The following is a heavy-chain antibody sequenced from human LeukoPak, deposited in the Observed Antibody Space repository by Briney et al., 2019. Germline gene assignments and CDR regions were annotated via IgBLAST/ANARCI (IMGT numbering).Heavy chain of an antibody. CDR3: ARGGGVAGTPYSPYDY. CDR2: IYYSGST. V-gene: IGHV4-28*03. CDR1: GYSITSSSW. Sequence: SETLSLTCAVSGYSITSSSWWGWIRQPPGKGLEWIGYIYYSGSTNYNPSLKSRVTISVDTSKNQFSLKLSSVTAADTAVYYCARGGGVAGTPYSPYDYWGQGTLVTVSS. J-gene: IGHJ4*02. D-gene: IGHD6-19*01.